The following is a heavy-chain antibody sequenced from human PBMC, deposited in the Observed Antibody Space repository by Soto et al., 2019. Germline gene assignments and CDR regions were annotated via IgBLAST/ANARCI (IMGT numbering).Heavy chain of an antibody. CDR1: GLTCSSHY. D-gene: IGHD6-13*01. CDR2: IKPDGSES. V-gene: IGHV3-7*01. Sequence: PGGSLRLSCAVSGLTCSSHYRTWVRQAPGKGLEWVASIKPDGSESYYVDSVEGRFTLSRDNAKNSLQLNSVTPDDTAVYYCVRLIGSSWLDSWGQGTLVTVSS. J-gene: IGHJ5*01. CDR3: VRLIGSSWLDS.